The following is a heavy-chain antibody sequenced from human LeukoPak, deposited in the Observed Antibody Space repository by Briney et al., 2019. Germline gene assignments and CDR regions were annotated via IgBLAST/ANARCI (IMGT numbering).Heavy chain of an antibody. V-gene: IGHV1-46*01. CDR3: ARVQGGFGELSRFDY. Sequence: GASVKVSCKASGYTFTSYYMHWVRQAPGQGLEWMGIINPSGGSTSYAQKFQGRVTMTRDTSTSTAYMEVRSLRSDDTAVYYCARVQGGFGELSRFDYWGQGTLVTVSS. D-gene: IGHD3-10*01. J-gene: IGHJ4*02. CDR1: GYTFTSYY. CDR2: INPSGGST.